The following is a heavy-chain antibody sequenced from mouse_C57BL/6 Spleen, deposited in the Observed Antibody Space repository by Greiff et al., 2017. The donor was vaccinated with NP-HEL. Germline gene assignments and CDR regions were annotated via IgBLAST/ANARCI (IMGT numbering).Heavy chain of an antibody. CDR3: ARLGGYDVGY. V-gene: IGHV1-76*01. CDR2: IYPGSGNT. D-gene: IGHD2-2*01. CDR1: GYTFTDYY. J-gene: IGHJ2*01. Sequence: QVQLQQSGAELVRPGASVKLSCKASGYTFTDYYINWVKQRPGQGLEWIARIYPGSGNTYYNEKFKGKATLTAEKSSSTAYMQLSSLTSEDSAVYFCARLGGYDVGYWGQGTTLTVSS.